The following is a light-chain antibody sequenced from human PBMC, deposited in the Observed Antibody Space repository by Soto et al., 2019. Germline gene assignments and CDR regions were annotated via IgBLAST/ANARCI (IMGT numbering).Light chain of an antibody. CDR1: QSISSW. V-gene: IGKV1-5*01. CDR3: QQYKSYPYT. CDR2: DAS. J-gene: IGKJ2*01. Sequence: DIQMTQSPSTLSASVGERVTITCRASQSISSWLAWYQQKPGKAPKLLIYDASSLESGVPSRFSGSGSGTEFTLTISSLQPDDCATYYCQQYKSYPYTFGQGTKLEIK.